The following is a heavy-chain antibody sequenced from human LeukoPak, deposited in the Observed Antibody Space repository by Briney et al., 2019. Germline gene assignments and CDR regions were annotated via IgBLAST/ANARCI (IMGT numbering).Heavy chain of an antibody. Sequence: PSETLSLTCTVSGGSINGYFWNRIRQPAGKGLEWSGRIYTSGSTNYNPSLKSRVTISVDTSKNQFSLKLSSVTAADTAVYYCARVVADTLEYYFDYWGQGTLVTVSS. J-gene: IGHJ4*02. CDR2: IYTSGST. CDR1: GGSINGYF. D-gene: IGHD2-2*01. V-gene: IGHV4-4*07. CDR3: ARVVADTLEYYFDY.